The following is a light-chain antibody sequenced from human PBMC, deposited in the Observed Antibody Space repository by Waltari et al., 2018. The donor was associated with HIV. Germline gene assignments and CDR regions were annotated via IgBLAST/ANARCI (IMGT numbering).Light chain of an antibody. CDR2: WAS. CDR3: QQYYSTPPT. J-gene: IGKJ1*01. V-gene: IGKV4-1*01. Sequence: DIVMTQSPDSLAVSLVERATINCKSSQSVLYSSNNKNYLAWYQQKPGQPPKLLIYWASTRESGVPDRFSGSGSGTDFTLTISSLQAEDVAVYYCQQYYSTPPTFGQGTKVEIK. CDR1: QSVLYSSNNKNY.